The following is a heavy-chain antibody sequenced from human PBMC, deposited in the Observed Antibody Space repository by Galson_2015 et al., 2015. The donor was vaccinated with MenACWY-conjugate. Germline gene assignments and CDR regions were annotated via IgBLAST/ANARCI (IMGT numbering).Heavy chain of an antibody. Sequence: SVKVSCKASGGTFSSYAISWVRQAPGQGLEWMGGIIPIFGTANYAQKFQGRATITADESTSTAYMELSSLRSEDTAVYYCARDKRGLYYYGSGRGFDPWGQGTLVTASS. V-gene: IGHV1-69*13. CDR3: ARDKRGLYYYGSGRGFDP. CDR1: GGTFSSYA. CDR2: IIPIFGTA. J-gene: IGHJ5*02. D-gene: IGHD3-10*01.